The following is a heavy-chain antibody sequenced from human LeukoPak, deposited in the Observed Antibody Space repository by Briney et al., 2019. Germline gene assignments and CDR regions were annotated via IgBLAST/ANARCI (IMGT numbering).Heavy chain of an antibody. Sequence: GGSLRLSCAASGFSFSYYWMHWVRHGSGKGPVWVSRIIGDGTRTDYADSVKGRFTISRDNAKSTLYLQMNSLTVEDTAVYYCASGYCSSTSCSSFDYWGQGTLVTVSS. J-gene: IGHJ4*02. CDR3: ASGYCSSTSCSSFDY. CDR1: GFSFSYYW. CDR2: IIGDGTRT. D-gene: IGHD2-2*03. V-gene: IGHV3-74*01.